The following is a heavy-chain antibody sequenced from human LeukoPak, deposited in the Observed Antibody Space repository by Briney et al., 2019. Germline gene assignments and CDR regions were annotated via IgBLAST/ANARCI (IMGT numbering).Heavy chain of an antibody. V-gene: IGHV3-21*01. CDR1: GFTFSSYS. CDR2: IGSSISYT. Sequence: GSLRLSCAASGFTFSSYSMKWVRQAPGKGLEWVSFIGSSISYTSYADSVKGRFTISRDNAKNSLYLQMNSLRAEDTAVYYCAREGYYSGMDVWGQGTTVTVSS. CDR3: AREGYYSGMDV. J-gene: IGHJ6*02.